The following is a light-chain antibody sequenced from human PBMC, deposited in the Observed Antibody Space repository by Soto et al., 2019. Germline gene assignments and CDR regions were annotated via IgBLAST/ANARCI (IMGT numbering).Light chain of an antibody. J-gene: IGLJ2*01. CDR2: EVS. Sequence: QSALTQPASVSGSPGQSITISCTGTSSDVGGYIYVSWYQQHPGKSPKLMIYEVSNRPSGVSNRFSGSKSGNTASLTISGLQAEDEADDYCSSYTGSSTLGVVFGGGVNLSVL. CDR1: SSDVGGYIY. V-gene: IGLV2-14*01. CDR3: SSYTGSSTLGVV.